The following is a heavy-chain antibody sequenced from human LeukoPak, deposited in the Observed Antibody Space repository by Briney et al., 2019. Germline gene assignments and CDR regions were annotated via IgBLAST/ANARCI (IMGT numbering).Heavy chain of an antibody. Sequence: PSETLSLTCAVYGGSFSGYYWGWIRQPPGKGLEWIGEINRGGDTNYNSFLKSRATISIDTSRNYFSLKLSSVTAADTAVYYCARGRGTGSYFHDWGQGTLVTVSS. V-gene: IGHV4-34*01. J-gene: IGHJ4*03. CDR2: INRGGDT. CDR3: ARGRGTGSYFHD. CDR1: GGSFSGYY. D-gene: IGHD3/OR15-3a*01.